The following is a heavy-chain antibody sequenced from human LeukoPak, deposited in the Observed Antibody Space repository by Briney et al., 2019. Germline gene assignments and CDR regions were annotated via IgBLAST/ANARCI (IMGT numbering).Heavy chain of an antibody. V-gene: IGHV3-23*01. CDR2: ISGSGGST. CDR1: GFTFSSYA. CDR3: AKYVPSTTKPTRYFDY. D-gene: IGHD4-17*01. J-gene: IGHJ4*02. Sequence: GGSLRLSCAAFGFTFSSYAMSWVRQAPGKGLEWVSAISGSGGSTYYADSVRGRFTISRDNSKNMLYLQMNSLRAEDTAVYYCAKYVPSTTKPTRYFDYWGQGTLVTVSS.